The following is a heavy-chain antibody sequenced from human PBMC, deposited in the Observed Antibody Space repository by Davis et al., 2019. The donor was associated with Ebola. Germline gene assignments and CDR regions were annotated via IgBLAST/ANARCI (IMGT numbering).Heavy chain of an antibody. V-gene: IGHV3-48*03. CDR1: GFIFSDYE. Sequence: GGSLRLSCGVSGFIFSDYEMNWVRQAPGKGLGWISYISRSGDAYYADSVKGRFITSRDNARNSLDLQMNNLRVEDTAVYHCVPGTWIRGQGILVTVSS. J-gene: IGHJ4*02. CDR3: VPGTWI. D-gene: IGHD5-18*01. CDR2: ISRSGDA.